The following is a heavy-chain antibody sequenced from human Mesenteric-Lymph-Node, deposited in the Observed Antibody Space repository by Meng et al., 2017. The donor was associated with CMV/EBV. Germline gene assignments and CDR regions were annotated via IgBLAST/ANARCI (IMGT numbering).Heavy chain of an antibody. CDR3: ARTPRLGYGGGWVDY. J-gene: IGHJ4*02. D-gene: IGHD6-19*01. CDR1: GGTFSSYA. CDR2: IIPIFGTA. Sequence: SVKVSCKASGGTFSSYAISWVRQAPGQGLEWMGGIIPIFGTANYAQKFQGRVTITTDESASTAYMDLSSLRSEDTAIYYCARTPRLGYGGGWVDYWGQGTLVTVSS. V-gene: IGHV1-69*05.